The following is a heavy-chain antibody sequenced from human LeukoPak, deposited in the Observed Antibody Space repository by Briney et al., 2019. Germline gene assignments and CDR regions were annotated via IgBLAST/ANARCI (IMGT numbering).Heavy chain of an antibody. CDR2: IYYSGST. CDR3: ARHRGFLRFSEWLFSDFDY. Sequence: KTSETLSLTCTVSGGSISSSSYYWGWIRQPPGKGLEWIGSIYYSGSTYYNPSLKSRVTISVDTSKNQFSLKLSSVTAADTAVYYCARHRGFLRFSEWLFSDFDYWGQGTLVTVSS. D-gene: IGHD3-3*01. V-gene: IGHV4-39*01. J-gene: IGHJ4*02. CDR1: GGSISSSSYY.